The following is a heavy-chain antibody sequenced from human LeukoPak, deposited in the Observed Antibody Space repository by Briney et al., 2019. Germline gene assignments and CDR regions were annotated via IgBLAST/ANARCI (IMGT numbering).Heavy chain of an antibody. CDR1: GGTFSSYA. CDR3: ARGGILSYGGFDP. V-gene: IGHV1-69*13. D-gene: IGHD2-15*01. CDR2: IIPIFGTA. Sequence: SVKVSCKASGGTFSSYATSWVRQAPGQGLEWMGGIIPIFGTANYAQKFQGRVTVTADESTSTAYMELSSLRSEDTAVYYCARGGILSYGGFDPWGQGTLVTVSS. J-gene: IGHJ5*02.